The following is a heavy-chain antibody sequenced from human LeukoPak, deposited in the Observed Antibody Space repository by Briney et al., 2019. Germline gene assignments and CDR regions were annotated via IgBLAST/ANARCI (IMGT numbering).Heavy chain of an antibody. CDR3: ARCTASCYANAFDV. CDR1: GFSFNNNA. Sequence: GGSLRLSCAASGFSFNNNAMSWVRQAPGKGLEWVSAINGGGDATEYADSEKGRFTISRDNSKKTLYLQMNSLRPEDTAVYYCARCTASCYANAFDVWGQGTLLTVSS. D-gene: IGHD2-2*01. V-gene: IGHV3-23*01. CDR2: INGGGDAT. J-gene: IGHJ3*01.